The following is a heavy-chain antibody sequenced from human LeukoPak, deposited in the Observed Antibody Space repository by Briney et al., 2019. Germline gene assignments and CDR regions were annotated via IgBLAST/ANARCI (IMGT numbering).Heavy chain of an antibody. CDR2: INHSGST. J-gene: IGHJ4*02. Sequence: SETLSLTCAVYGGSFSGYYWSWIRQPPGKGLEWIGEINHSGSTNYNPSLKSRVTISVDTSKNQFSLKLSSVTAADTAVYYCARGLRYYDSSGYATPIDYWGQGTLVTVSS. CDR3: ARGLRYYDSSGYATPIDY. CDR1: GGSFSGYY. D-gene: IGHD3-22*01. V-gene: IGHV4-34*01.